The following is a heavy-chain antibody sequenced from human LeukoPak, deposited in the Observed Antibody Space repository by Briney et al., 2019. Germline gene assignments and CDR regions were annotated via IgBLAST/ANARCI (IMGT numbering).Heavy chain of an antibody. Sequence: KPGGSLRLSCAASGFTFSDYYMSWIRQAPGKGLEWVSYISSSGSTIYYADSVKGRFTISRDNAKNSLYLQMNSLRAEDTAVCYCARERDANYYDSSGYYSIRDYWGQGTLVTVSS. CDR2: ISSSGSTI. CDR1: GFTFSDYY. J-gene: IGHJ4*02. D-gene: IGHD3-22*01. CDR3: ARERDANYYDSSGYYSIRDY. V-gene: IGHV3-11*04.